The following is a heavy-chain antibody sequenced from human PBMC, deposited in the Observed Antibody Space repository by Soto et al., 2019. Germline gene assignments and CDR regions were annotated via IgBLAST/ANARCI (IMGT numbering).Heavy chain of an antibody. CDR2: IIPVLGVT. D-gene: IGHD2-21*02. Sequence: QVQLVQSGAEMKRPGSSVKVSCQASGSTFSSYTVSWVRQAPGQGLEWMGRIIPVLGVTNYAQKFKGRVRITADKSKTTAYMELSSLRSGDTAVYYCARRRYCGADCYSKYYYGMDVWGQGTTVTVSS. J-gene: IGHJ6*02. V-gene: IGHV1-69*02. CDR3: ARRRYCGADCYSKYYYGMDV. CDR1: GSTFSSYT.